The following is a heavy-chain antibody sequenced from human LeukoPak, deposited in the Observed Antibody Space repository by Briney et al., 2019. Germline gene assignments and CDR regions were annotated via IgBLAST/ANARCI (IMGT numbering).Heavy chain of an antibody. CDR3: AREYLGGYLIY. CDR2: TYYRSKWFS. J-gene: IGHJ4*02. Sequence: SQTLSLTCAISGESVSSNNAAWTWIRQSPSRGLEWLGRTYYRSKWFSDYAVSVKSRITINPDTSKNQFFLQLSSVTPEDTAVYYCAREYLGGYLIYWGQGTLVTVSS. CDR1: GESVSSNNAA. V-gene: IGHV6-1*01. D-gene: IGHD3-16*02.